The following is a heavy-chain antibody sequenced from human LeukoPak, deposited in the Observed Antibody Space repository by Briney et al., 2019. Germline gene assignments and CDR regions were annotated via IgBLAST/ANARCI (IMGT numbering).Heavy chain of an antibody. Sequence: SETLSLTCTVSGGSISSSSYFWGWTRQPPGKGLEWIGTIFYRGNTYYNPSLKSRVIISVDTSKNQFSLKLNSVTAADTAVYYCARARGSNDVLDIWGQGTLVTVSS. V-gene: IGHV4-39*02. J-gene: IGHJ3*02. CDR3: ARARGSNDVLDI. CDR1: GGSISSSSYF. D-gene: IGHD3-16*01. CDR2: IFYRGNT.